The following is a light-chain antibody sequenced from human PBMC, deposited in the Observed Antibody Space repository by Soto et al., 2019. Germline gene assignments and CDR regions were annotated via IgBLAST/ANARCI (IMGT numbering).Light chain of an antibody. CDR2: AAS. J-gene: IGKJ1*01. Sequence: DIQMTQSPSSLSASVGDRVSITCRASQSISTHLSWYQQKPGKAPKLLIYAASSLQSWVPSRFTGSGSGTDFTLTIRSLQPEDFATYYCQHSYNAWWTFGQGTKVEIK. CDR1: QSISTH. V-gene: IGKV1-39*01. CDR3: QHSYNAWWT.